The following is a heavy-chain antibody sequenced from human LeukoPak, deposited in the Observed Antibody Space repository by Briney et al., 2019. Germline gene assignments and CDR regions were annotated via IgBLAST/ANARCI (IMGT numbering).Heavy chain of an antibody. J-gene: IGHJ3*02. CDR3: ARHEAQMGELSPQSAFDI. Sequence: GGSLRLSCAASGFTFSSYAMSWVRQAPGKGLEWVSVISGSGGSTYYADSVKGRFTISRDNSKNTLYLQMNSLRDEDTAVYYCARHEAQMGELSPQSAFDIWGQGTMVTLPS. CDR1: GFTFSSYA. D-gene: IGHD3-16*02. CDR2: ISGSGGST. V-gene: IGHV3-23*01.